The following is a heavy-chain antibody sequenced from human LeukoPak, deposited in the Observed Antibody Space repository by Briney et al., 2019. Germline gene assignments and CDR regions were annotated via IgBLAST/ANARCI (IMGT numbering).Heavy chain of an antibody. J-gene: IGHJ5*01. CDR2: MKPNSGKT. Sequence: ASVTVSCKASGYTFTSYDINWVRQAPGQGLEWMGWMKPNSGKTAYAQKFQGRVTMTRDTSISTAYMELSSLTSEDTAVYYCARGVLAAADTYNWFDPWGQGTLVTVSS. CDR3: ARGVLAAADTYNWFDP. V-gene: IGHV1-8*01. CDR1: GYTFTSYD. D-gene: IGHD6-13*01.